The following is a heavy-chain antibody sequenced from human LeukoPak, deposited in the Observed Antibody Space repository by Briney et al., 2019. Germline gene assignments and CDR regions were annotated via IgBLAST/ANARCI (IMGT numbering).Heavy chain of an antibody. Sequence: GGSLRLSCAASGFTFSSYAMSWVRQAPGRGLEWVSGISGSGGSTYYADSVKGRFTISRDNSKNTLYLQMNSLRAEDTAVYYCAKFEWKHFDYWGQGTLVTVSS. V-gene: IGHV3-23*01. J-gene: IGHJ4*02. D-gene: IGHD3-9*01. CDR3: AKFEWKHFDY. CDR2: ISGSGGST. CDR1: GFTFSSYA.